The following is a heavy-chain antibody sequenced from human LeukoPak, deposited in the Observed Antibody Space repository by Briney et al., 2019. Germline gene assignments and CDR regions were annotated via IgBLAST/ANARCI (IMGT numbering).Heavy chain of an antibody. CDR2: ISSSSSYI. CDR1: GFTFSSYS. D-gene: IGHD2-2*01. CDR3: ARAASYYYYYYGMDV. J-gene: IGHJ6*02. V-gene: IGHV3-21*01. Sequence: PGGSLRLSCAASGFTFSSYSMNWVRQAPGKGLEWVSSISSSSSYIYYADSVKGRFTISRDNAKNSLYLQMNGLRAEDTAVYYCARAASYYYYYYGMDVWGQGTTVTVSS.